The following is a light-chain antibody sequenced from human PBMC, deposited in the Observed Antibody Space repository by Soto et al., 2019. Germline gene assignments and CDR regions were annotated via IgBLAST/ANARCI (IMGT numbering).Light chain of an antibody. CDR2: XAS. CDR1: QSVSSN. J-gene: IGKJ5*01. V-gene: IGKV3-15*01. CDR3: QLSQQRSDWPPIT. Sequence: EIVLTQSPGTLSLSPGERTTLSCRASQSVSSNLAWYQQKPGQAPRLLIYXASTRATGIPARFSGSGSGTEFTLTISSLEPEDFAVYYCQLSQQRSDWPPITFGQGTRLEIK.